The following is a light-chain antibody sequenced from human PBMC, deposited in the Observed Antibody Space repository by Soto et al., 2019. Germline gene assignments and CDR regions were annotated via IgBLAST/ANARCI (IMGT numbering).Light chain of an antibody. V-gene: IGKV1-27*01. J-gene: IGKJ1*01. CDR1: RGISNY. Sequence: MEMTQSPSSLSAAVGDRVTITCRASRGISNYLAWYRQRPGKVPELLIYAASTLESGVPSRFSGSGSGTDFTLTISGLQPEDVATYYCQNYNIAPRKFGQGTKVEIK. CDR3: QNYNIAPRK. CDR2: AAS.